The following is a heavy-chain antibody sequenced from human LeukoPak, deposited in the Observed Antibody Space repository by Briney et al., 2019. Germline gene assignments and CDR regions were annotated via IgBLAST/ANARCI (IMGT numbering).Heavy chain of an antibody. Sequence: ASVKVSCKASGYTFTSYGISWVRQAPGQGLEWMGWISAYNGNTNCAQKLQGRVTMTTDTSTSTAYMELRSLRSDDTAVYYCARDRVPAAMEEWCDAFDIWGQGTMVTVSS. CDR3: ARDRVPAAMEEWCDAFDI. V-gene: IGHV1-18*01. CDR1: GYTFTSYG. D-gene: IGHD2-2*01. J-gene: IGHJ3*02. CDR2: ISAYNGNT.